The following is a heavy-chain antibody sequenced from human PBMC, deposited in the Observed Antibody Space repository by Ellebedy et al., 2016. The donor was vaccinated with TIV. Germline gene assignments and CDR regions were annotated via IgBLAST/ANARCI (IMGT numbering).Heavy chain of an antibody. V-gene: IGHV3-21*01. D-gene: IGHD3/OR15-3a*01. J-gene: IGHJ6*03. CDR3: ARGTGPYYYYYMDV. Sequence: GESLKISXAASGFTFSSYSMNWVRQAPGKGLEWVSSISSSSSYIYYADSVKGRFTISRDNAKNSLYLQMNSLRPEDTAVYYCARGTGPYYYYYMDVWGKGTTVTVSS. CDR2: ISSSSSYI. CDR1: GFTFSSYS.